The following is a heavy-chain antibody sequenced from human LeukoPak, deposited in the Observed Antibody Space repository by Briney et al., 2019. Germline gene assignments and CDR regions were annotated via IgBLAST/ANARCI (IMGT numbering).Heavy chain of an antibody. D-gene: IGHD3-22*01. CDR3: ARDGYDSSGYYYAWVAFDI. CDR2: ISAYNGNT. V-gene: IGHV1-18*04. J-gene: IGHJ3*02. Sequence: ASVKVSCKASGYTFTGYYMHWVRQAPGQGLEWMGWISAYNGNTNYAQKLQGRVTMTTDTSTSTAYMELRSLRSDDTAVYYCARDGYDSSGYYYAWVAFDIWGQGTMVTVSS. CDR1: GYTFTGYY.